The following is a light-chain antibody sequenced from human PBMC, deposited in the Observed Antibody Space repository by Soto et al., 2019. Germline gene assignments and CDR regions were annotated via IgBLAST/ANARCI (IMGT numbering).Light chain of an antibody. CDR1: QSVSTW. Sequence: DIQMTQSPFTLSASEGDRVTITCRAGQSVSTWLAWYQQKPGKAPKLLIYDASTLQDGVPLRFSGSGSGTECTLTIGGLQPDDFATYYCQQYIGYPLTFGGGTRV. CDR2: DAS. V-gene: IGKV1-5*01. CDR3: QQYIGYPLT. J-gene: IGKJ4*01.